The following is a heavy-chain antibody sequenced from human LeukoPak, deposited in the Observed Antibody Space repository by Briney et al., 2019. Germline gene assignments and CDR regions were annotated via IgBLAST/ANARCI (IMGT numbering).Heavy chain of an antibody. CDR2: ISSSSSYI. Sequence: GGSLRLSCAASGFTFSSYSMNWVRQAPGKGLEWVSSISSSSSYIYYADSVKGRFTISRDNAKNSLYLQMNSLRAEDTAVYYCARGHSSGWGNWFDPWGQGTLVTVSS. V-gene: IGHV3-21*04. CDR1: GFTFSSYS. J-gene: IGHJ5*02. D-gene: IGHD6-19*01. CDR3: ARGHSSGWGNWFDP.